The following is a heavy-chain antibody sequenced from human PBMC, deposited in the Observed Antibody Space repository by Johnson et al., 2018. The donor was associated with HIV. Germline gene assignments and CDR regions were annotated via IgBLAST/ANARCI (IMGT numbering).Heavy chain of an antibody. CDR1: GFTFDDYG. Sequence: VQLVESGGGVARPGGCLRLSCAASGFTFDDYGMRWVRQAPGKGLEWVSGTNWNGGSTGYADSVKGRFTISRDNAKNSLYLQMNSLRAEDTALYYCARASAATKGNAFDIWGPGTMVIVSS. D-gene: IGHD1-26*01. V-gene: IGHV3-20*04. J-gene: IGHJ3*02. CDR2: TNWNGGST. CDR3: ARASAATKGNAFDI.